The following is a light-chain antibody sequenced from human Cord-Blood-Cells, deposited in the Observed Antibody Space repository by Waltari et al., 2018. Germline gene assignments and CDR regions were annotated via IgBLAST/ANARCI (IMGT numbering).Light chain of an antibody. J-gene: IGLJ1*01. V-gene: IGLV3-16*01. Sequence: SYELTQPHSVSVSLGQMARITCSGEALLKKYAYWYQQKPGQFPVLVIYKDSERPSGIPERFSGSSSGTIVTLTISGVQAEDEADYYCLSADSSGTYYVFGTGTKLTVL. CDR2: KDS. CDR1: ALLKKY. CDR3: LSADSSGTYYV.